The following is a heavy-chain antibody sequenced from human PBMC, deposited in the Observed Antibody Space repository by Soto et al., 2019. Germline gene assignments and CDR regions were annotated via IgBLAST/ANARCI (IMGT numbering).Heavy chain of an antibody. V-gene: IGHV3-30-3*01. CDR1: GFTFSSSA. CDR3: AREGTTGGMDV. D-gene: IGHD1-7*01. Sequence: QVQLVEYGGGVVQPGRSLRLSCAASGFTFSSSAMHWVRQAPGKGLEWVAVISYDGSNKYYADSVKGRFTISRDNSKNKLYLQMNSLKAEDTAVYYCAREGTTGGMDVWGQGTTVTVSS. J-gene: IGHJ6*02. CDR2: ISYDGSNK.